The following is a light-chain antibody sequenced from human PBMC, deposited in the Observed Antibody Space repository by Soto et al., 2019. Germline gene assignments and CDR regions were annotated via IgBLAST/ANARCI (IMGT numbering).Light chain of an antibody. CDR3: CSSAGGFTWV. CDR1: SSDV. Sequence: QSVLTQPRSVSGSPGQSVTISCTGTSSDVVSWYQQHPGKAPKLIIYCVSQRPSGVPDRFSGSKSGNTASLTISGLQAEDEADYYCCSSAGGFTWVFGGGTKLTVL. V-gene: IGLV2-11*01. CDR2: CVS. J-gene: IGLJ3*02.